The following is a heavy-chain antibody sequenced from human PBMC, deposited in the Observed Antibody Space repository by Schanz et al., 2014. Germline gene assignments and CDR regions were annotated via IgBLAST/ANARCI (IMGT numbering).Heavy chain of an antibody. D-gene: IGHD2-8*02. Sequence: EVQLLESGGGLVQPGGSLRLSCAASGFNFNNFAMTWVRQAPGKGLEWVIVISGSGGSTYYADSVRGRFTMSRDNSKNTLYLQMNSLRAEDTAVYYCAKTLFPGGTQTFGNWGRGTLVTVSS. CDR3: AKTLFPGGTQTFGN. J-gene: IGHJ4*02. CDR1: GFNFNNFA. CDR2: ISGSGGST. V-gene: IGHV3-23*01.